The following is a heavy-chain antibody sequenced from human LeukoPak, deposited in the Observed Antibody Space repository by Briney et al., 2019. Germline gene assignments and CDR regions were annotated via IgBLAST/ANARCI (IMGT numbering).Heavy chain of an antibody. Sequence: GGSLRLSCAASGFTFSSYEMNWVRQAPGKGLEWVSYISSSDGTTYYADSVKGRFTISRDNAKNSLYLQMNSLRAEDTAVYYCAREMRPVEPAAMRYFDYWGQGTLVTVSS. D-gene: IGHD2-2*01. CDR2: ISSSDGTT. J-gene: IGHJ4*02. CDR1: GFTFSSYE. V-gene: IGHV3-48*03. CDR3: AREMRPVEPAAMRYFDY.